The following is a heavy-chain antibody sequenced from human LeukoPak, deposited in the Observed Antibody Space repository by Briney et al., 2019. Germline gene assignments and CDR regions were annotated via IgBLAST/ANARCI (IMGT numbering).Heavy chain of an antibody. J-gene: IGHJ4*02. D-gene: IGHD6-19*01. CDR3: ARESESSGWYDY. CDR2: ISVDGGST. V-gene: IGHV3-43*02. CDR1: GFTFDDYA. Sequence: GGSLRLSCAASGFTFDDYAMHWVRQAPGKGLERVSLISVDGGSTYYADSVKGRFTISRDNSKNSLYLQMNSLRSDDTALYYCARESESSGWYDYWGQGTLVTVSS.